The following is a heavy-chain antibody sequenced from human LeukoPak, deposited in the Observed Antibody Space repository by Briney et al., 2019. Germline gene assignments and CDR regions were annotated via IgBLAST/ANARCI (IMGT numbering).Heavy chain of an antibody. Sequence: GGSLRLSCAASGFTFSRYGMYWVRQAPGKGLGWVTLISYDGSNKHYADSVKGRFTVSRDNSKNTLSLQMSSLRIEDTAVYYCVKANYAVLTGYYLDYWGQGTLVTVSS. J-gene: IGHJ4*02. CDR1: GFTFSRYG. V-gene: IGHV3-30*18. CDR3: VKANYAVLTGYYLDY. CDR2: ISYDGSNK. D-gene: IGHD3-9*01.